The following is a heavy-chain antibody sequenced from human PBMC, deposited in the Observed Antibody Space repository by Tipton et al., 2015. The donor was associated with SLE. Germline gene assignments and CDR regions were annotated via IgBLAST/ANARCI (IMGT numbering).Heavy chain of an antibody. V-gene: IGHV4-31*03. D-gene: IGHD3-22*01. J-gene: IGHJ4*02. CDR3: ARVVGAYHYDSDGYLDY. CDR2: IYYTGTT. Sequence: TLSLTCSVSGASVNNGAYFCSWVRQRPGKGLEWIGSIYYTGTTDYSPSLQSRVTMSADTSKKHFSLQLTSVTAADTAVYFCARVVGAYHYDSDGYLDYWGQGTLVTVSS. CDR1: GASVNNGAYF.